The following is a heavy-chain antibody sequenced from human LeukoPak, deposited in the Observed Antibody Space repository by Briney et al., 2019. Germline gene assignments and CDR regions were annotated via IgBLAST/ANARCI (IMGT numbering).Heavy chain of an antibody. CDR3: ARHTRSYASGSYYNDFDY. J-gene: IGHJ4*02. V-gene: IGHV4-34*01. Sequence: SETLSLTCAVYGGSFSGYYWSWIRQPPGKGLEWIGEINHSGSTNYNPPLKSRVTISVDTSKNQFSLKLSSVTAADTAVYYCARHTRSYASGSYYNDFDYWGQGTLVTVSS. CDR2: INHSGST. CDR1: GGSFSGYY. D-gene: IGHD3-10*01.